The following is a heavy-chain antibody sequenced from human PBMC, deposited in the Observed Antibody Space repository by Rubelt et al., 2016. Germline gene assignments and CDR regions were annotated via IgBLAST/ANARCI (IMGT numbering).Heavy chain of an antibody. D-gene: IGHD3-16*01. J-gene: IGHJ4*02. Sequence: QVQLVQSGAEVKKPGSSVKVSCKASGGTFRSYAISWVRQAPGQGLEWMGGIIPIFGTATYAQKFQGRVTMTEDTSTDTAYMELSSLRSEDTAVYYCRGIWGSYIDYWGQGTLVTVSS. CDR3: RGIWGSYIDY. V-gene: IGHV1-69*06. CDR1: GGTFRSYA. CDR2: IIPIFGTA.